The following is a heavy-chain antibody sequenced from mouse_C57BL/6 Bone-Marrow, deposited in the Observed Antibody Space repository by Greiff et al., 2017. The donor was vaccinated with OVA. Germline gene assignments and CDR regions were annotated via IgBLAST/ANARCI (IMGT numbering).Heavy chain of an antibody. V-gene: IGHV1-81*01. CDR1: GYTFTSYG. CDR2: IYPRSGNT. J-gene: IGHJ1*03. Sequence: QVQLQQSGAELARPGASVKLSCKASGYTFTSYGISWVKQSTGQGLEWIGEIYPRSGNTYYNEQFKGKATLTADKSSSTAYMELRSLTSEDSAVYFCARSGYWYFDVWGTGTTVTVSS. CDR3: ARSGYWYFDV.